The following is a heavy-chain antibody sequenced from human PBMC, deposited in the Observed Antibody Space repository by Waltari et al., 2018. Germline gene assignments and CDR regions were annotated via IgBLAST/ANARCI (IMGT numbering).Heavy chain of an antibody. CDR2: IYHSGDS. CDR3: AKVRVPAVMFNWFDP. Sequence: QVKLQESGPGLVKPLGTLSLTCTVSGVSLTTTNWWRWVRQYPGKGLDWIGEIYHSGDSNYNPSLQSRVTISLDKSKNQISLRLTSVTAADTAVYYCAKVRVPAVMFNWFDPWGQGTLVTVSS. D-gene: IGHD3-10*01. V-gene: IGHV4-4*02. J-gene: IGHJ5*02. CDR1: GVSLTTTNW.